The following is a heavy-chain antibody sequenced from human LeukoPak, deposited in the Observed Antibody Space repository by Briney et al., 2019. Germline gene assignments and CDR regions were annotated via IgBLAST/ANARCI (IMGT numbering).Heavy chain of an antibody. CDR3: ASEGSSWYYFDY. D-gene: IGHD6-13*01. CDR2: INSDGSST. V-gene: IGHV3-74*01. J-gene: IGHJ4*02. CDR1: GFTFSSYW. Sequence: GGSLRLSCAASGFTFSSYWMHWLRHAPGKGLVWVSRINSDGSSTSYADSVKGRFTISRDNAKNTLYLQMNGLRAEDTAVYYCASEGSSWYYFDYWGQGTLVTVSS.